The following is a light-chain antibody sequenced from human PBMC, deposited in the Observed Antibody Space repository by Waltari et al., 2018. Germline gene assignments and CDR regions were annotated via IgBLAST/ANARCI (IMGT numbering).Light chain of an antibody. CDR1: QGISSN. CDR3: QQLNSYL. CDR2: GAS. Sequence: DIQLTQSPSFLSASVGDRVTITCRASQGISSNLAWYQHKPGQAPKLLIYGASTLQGGVPSRFGGGGSGTEFTLTISSLQPEDFATYYCQQLNSYLFGGGTKVEIK. J-gene: IGKJ4*01. V-gene: IGKV1-9*01.